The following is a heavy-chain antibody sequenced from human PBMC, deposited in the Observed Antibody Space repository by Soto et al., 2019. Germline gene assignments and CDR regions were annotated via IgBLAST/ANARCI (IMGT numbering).Heavy chain of an antibody. D-gene: IGHD1-20*01. CDR3: TRVPLTGTTSSYYYYGMDV. Sequence: PGGSLRLSCTASGFTFGDYAMSWFRQAPGKGLEWVGFIRIKAYGGTTEYAASVKGRFTISRDDSKSIAYLQMNSLKTEDTAVYYTTRVPLTGTTSSYYYYGMDVWGQGTTVTVSS. CDR2: IRIKAYGGTT. J-gene: IGHJ6*02. V-gene: IGHV3-49*03. CDR1: GFTFGDYA.